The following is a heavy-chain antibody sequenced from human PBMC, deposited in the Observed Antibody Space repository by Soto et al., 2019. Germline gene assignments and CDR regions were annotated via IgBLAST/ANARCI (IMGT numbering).Heavy chain of an antibody. CDR2: ISYDGSNK. CDR3: ARENYCSGGSCSPSPHFDY. V-gene: IGHV3-30-3*01. J-gene: IGHJ4*02. Sequence: GGSLRLSCAASGFTFSSYAMHWVRQAPGKGLEWVAVISYDGSNKYYADSVKGRFTISRDNSKNTLYLQMNSLRAEDTAVYYCARENYCSGGSCSPSPHFDYWGQGTLVTVSS. CDR1: GFTFSSYA. D-gene: IGHD2-15*01.